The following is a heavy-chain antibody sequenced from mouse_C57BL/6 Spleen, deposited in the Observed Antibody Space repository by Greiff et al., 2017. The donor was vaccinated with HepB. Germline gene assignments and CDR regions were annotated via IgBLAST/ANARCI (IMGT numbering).Heavy chain of an antibody. J-gene: IGHJ2*01. CDR2: IDPSDSYT. D-gene: IGHD1-1*01. CDR1: GYTFTSYW. V-gene: IGHV1-50*01. CDR3: ARATERYFDY. Sequence: QVQLQQPGAELVKPGASVKLSCKASGYTFTSYWMQWVKQRPGQGLEWIGEIDPSDSYTNYNQKFKGKATLTVDTSSSTAYMQLSSLTSEDAAVYYCARATERYFDYWGQGTTLTVSS.